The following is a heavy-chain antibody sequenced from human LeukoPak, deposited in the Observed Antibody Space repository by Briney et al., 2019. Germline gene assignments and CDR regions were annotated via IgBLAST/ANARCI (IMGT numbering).Heavy chain of an antibody. V-gene: IGHV3-21*01. CDR3: ARVGALSSSWLMY. CDR2: ITSDSRYM. CDR1: GFTFRSYN. J-gene: IGHJ4*02. Sequence: GGSLSLSCAASGFTFRSYNMNWVRQAPGKGLEWVSSITSDSRYMYYADSVKGRFTISRDNAKTSLYLQMNSLRAEDTAVYYCARVGALSSSWLMYWGQGTLVTVSS. D-gene: IGHD6-13*01.